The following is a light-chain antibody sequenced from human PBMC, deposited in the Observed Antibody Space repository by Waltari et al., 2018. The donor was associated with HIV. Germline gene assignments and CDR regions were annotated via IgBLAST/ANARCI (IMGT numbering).Light chain of an antibody. V-gene: IGLV1-44*01. Sequence: QSVVTQPPSTSGTPGQRVTISCSGSSSNIGGNTVNWYRQFPGTGPKLLIYNNNQRPSGVPDRFSGSKSGTSASLAISGLQSEDEADYYCAAWDDSLNGPVFGGGTNLTVL. CDR1: SSNIGGNT. J-gene: IGLJ2*01. CDR3: AAWDDSLNGPV. CDR2: NNN.